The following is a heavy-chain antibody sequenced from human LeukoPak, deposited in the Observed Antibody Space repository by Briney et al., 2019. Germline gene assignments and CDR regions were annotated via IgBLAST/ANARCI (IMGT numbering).Heavy chain of an antibody. J-gene: IGHJ3*01. CDR2: ISGSGGST. Sequence: PGGSLRLSCAASGFTFTDHYMSWIRQAPGKGLEWVSAISGSGGSTYYADSVKGRFTISRDNSKNTLYLQMNSLRAEDTAVYYCAKTSSAAGTLFNWGQGTMVTVSS. CDR3: AKTSSAAGTLFN. D-gene: IGHD6-13*01. V-gene: IGHV3-23*01. CDR1: GFTFTDHY.